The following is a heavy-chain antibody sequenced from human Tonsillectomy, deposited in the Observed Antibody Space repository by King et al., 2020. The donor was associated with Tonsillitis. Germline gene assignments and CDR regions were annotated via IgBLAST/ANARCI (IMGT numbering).Heavy chain of an antibody. D-gene: IGHD3-9*01. J-gene: IGHJ6*02. CDR2: IYYSGST. CDR1: GGSISSRNYY. CDR3: ARHRDDILTAYHPELIDV. Sequence: QLQESGPGLVKPSETLSLTCTVSGGSISSRNYYWGWIRQPPGKGLEWIGNIYYSGSTNYSPSLKSRVTISVDTSKSQFSLRLSSVTATDTAIYYCARHRDDILTAYHPELIDVWGQGTTVIVSS. V-gene: IGHV4-39*01.